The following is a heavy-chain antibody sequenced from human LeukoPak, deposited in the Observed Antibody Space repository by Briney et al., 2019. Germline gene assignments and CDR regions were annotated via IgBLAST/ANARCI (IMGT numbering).Heavy chain of an antibody. D-gene: IGHD6-6*01. CDR2: ISAYNGNT. Sequence: ASVKVSCKASGYTFTSYGISWVRQAPGQGLEWMGWISAYNGNTNYAQKFQGRVTMTRDTSISTAYMELSRLRSDDTAVYYCARVARGRYSSSSLDYWGQGTLVTVSS. CDR1: GYTFTSYG. J-gene: IGHJ4*02. V-gene: IGHV1-18*01. CDR3: ARVARGRYSSSSLDY.